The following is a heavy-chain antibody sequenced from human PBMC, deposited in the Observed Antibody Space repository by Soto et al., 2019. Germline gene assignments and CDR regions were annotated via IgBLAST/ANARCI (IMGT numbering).Heavy chain of an antibody. V-gene: IGHV3-30-3*01. CDR3: AREGYCSSTSCYGSYYYGMDV. CDR1: GFTFSSYA. J-gene: IGHJ6*02. CDR2: ISYDGSNK. Sequence: QVQLVESGGGVVQPGRSLRLSCAASGFTFSSYAMHWVRQAPGKGLEWVAVISYDGSNKYYADSVKCRFTISRDNFKNTLYLQMNSLSAEDTAVYYCAREGYCSSTSCYGSYYYGMDVLGQGTMVTVSS. D-gene: IGHD2-2*01.